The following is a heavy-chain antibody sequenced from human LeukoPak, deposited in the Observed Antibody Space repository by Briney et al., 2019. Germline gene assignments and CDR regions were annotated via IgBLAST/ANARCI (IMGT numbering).Heavy chain of an antibody. CDR1: GYSFTSYW. Sequence: GESLKISCKGSGYSFTSYWIGWVRQMPGKGLEWMGIIYPGDSDTRYSPSFQGQVTIPADKSISTAYLQWSSLKASDTAMYYCARSSIGYYYYYYMDVWGKGTTVTVSS. J-gene: IGHJ6*03. CDR2: IYPGDSDT. CDR3: ARSSIGYYYYYYMDV. V-gene: IGHV5-51*01. D-gene: IGHD6-6*01.